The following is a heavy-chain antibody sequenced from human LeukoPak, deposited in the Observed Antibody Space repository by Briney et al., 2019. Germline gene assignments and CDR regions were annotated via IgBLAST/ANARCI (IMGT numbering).Heavy chain of an antibody. D-gene: IGHD6-19*01. CDR3: ARVGSSGWYVHPTLDY. CDR2: INPSNGDT. Sequence: ASVKVSCTASGYTFSGYCIHWVRQAPGQGVGWMAWINPSNGDTNYAQKFQGRVTMTRDTSISTAYMELTRLISDDTAVYYCARVGSSGWYVHPTLDYWGQGTLVTVSS. J-gene: IGHJ4*02. CDR1: GYTFSGYC. V-gene: IGHV1-2*02.